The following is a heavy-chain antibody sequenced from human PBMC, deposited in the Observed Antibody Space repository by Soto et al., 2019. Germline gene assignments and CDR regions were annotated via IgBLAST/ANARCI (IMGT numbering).Heavy chain of an antibody. CDR1: GVSVNSGNYY. D-gene: IGHD2-8*02. CDR3: ARDKITGLFDY. Sequence: PSETLSLICTVSGVSVNSGNYYWSWIRQTPGKGLEWIGYIYQSGSTRYNPSLKSRVTISLDTSKNQFSLKMSSVTAADTAVYYCARDKITGLFDYWGQGTLVTVSS. V-gene: IGHV4-61*01. CDR2: IYQSGST. J-gene: IGHJ4*02.